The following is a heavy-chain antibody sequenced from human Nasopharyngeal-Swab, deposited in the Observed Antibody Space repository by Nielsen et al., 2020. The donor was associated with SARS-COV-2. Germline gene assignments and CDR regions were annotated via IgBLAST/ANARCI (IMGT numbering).Heavy chain of an antibody. CDR1: GFTFSDYY. CDR2: ISSSSTI. V-gene: IGHV3-69-1*01. Sequence: GGSLRLSCAASGFTFSDYYMNWVRQAPGKGLEWVSSISSSSTIYYADSVKGRFTISRDNAKNSLYLQMNSLRDEDTAVYYCARGSLRHFDYWGQGTLVTVSS. CDR3: ARGSLRHFDY. J-gene: IGHJ4*02. D-gene: IGHD5-12*01.